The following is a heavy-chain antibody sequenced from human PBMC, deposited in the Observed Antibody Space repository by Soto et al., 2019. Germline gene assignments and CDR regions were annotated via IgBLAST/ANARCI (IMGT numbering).Heavy chain of an antibody. D-gene: IGHD3-10*01. V-gene: IGHV1-2*02. J-gene: IGHJ4*02. CDR3: AREGGMVRGPNEY. Sequence: ASVKVSCKASGYTFTGYYMHWVRQAPGQGLEWMGWINPNSGGTNYAQKFQGRVTMTRDTSISTAYMELSRLRSDDTAVYYCAREGGMVRGPNEYWGQGTLVTVSS. CDR2: INPNSGGT. CDR1: GYTFTGYY.